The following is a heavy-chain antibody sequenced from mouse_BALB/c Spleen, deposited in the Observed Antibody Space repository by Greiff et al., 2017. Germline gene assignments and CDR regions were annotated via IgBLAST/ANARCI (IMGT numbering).Heavy chain of an antibody. CDR3: TRAAGDDDGDAMGY. V-gene: IGHV1S81*02. J-gene: IGHJ4*01. Sequence: VQLQQPGAELVKPGASVKLSCKASGYTFTSTYMYWVKQRPGQGLEWIGGINPSNGGTNFNEKFKSKATLTVDTSSNTAYMQLSSLTSEDSAVYYCTRAAGDDDGDAMGYWGQGTSVTVSS. CDR1: GYTFTSTY. CDR2: INPSNGGT. D-gene: IGHD2-4*01.